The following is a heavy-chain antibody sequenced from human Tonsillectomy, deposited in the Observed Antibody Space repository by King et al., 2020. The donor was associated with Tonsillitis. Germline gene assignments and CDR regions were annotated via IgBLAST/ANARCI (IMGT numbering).Heavy chain of an antibody. CDR1: GGSISSSSYY. CDR2: IYYSGST. Sequence: MQLQESGPGLVKPSETLSLTCTVSGGSISSSSYYWGWIRQPPGKGREWIGSIYYSGSTYYNPSLKSRVTISVDTSKNQFSLKLSSVTAADTAVYYCARTSIFGVVMEEYDAFDIWGQGTMVTVSS. J-gene: IGHJ3*02. D-gene: IGHD3-3*01. V-gene: IGHV4-39*01. CDR3: ARTSIFGVVMEEYDAFDI.